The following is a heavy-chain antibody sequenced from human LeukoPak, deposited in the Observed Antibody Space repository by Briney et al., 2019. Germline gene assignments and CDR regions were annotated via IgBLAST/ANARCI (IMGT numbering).Heavy chain of an antibody. CDR2: ISTSTGDT. Sequence: PEASVKVSCKTSGYSFILYGISWVRQAPGQGPEWMGWISTSTGDTKYAQKFQGRVTLTTDTSTSTAYMELSSLRSDDTAVYYCARDDNYGIFVNVDYWGQGTLVTVSS. CDR3: ARDDNYGIFVNVDY. CDR1: GYSFILYG. D-gene: IGHD4-11*01. V-gene: IGHV1-18*01. J-gene: IGHJ4*02.